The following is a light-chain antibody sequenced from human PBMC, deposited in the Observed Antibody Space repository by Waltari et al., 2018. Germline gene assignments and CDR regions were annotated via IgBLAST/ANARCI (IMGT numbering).Light chain of an antibody. CDR3: QTWDTNIVV. CDR1: SGHTSYA. J-gene: IGLJ2*01. V-gene: IGLV4-69*01. CDR2: VNSDGAH. Sequence: QLLVTQSPSASASLGASVKLTCTLSSGHTSYAIAWHQHQSEKGPRFLRSVNSDGAHTKGDGIPARFSGVSSGAERYLTIYSLQSEDEADYYCQTWDTNIVVFGGGTKVTVL.